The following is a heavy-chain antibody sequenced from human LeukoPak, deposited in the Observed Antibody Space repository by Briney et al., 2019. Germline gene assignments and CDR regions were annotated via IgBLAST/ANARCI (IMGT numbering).Heavy chain of an antibody. J-gene: IGHJ4*02. CDR3: ARVTQSERTYYYDSSGYYSLGFDY. CDR2: IYYSGST. CDR1: GGSISSYY. Sequence: SETLSLTCTVSGGSISSYYWSWIRQPPGKGLEWIGYIYYSGSTNYNPSLKSRVTISVDTSKNQFSLKLSSVTAADTAVYYCARVTQSERTYYYDSSGYYSLGFDYWGQGTLVTVSS. D-gene: IGHD3-22*01. V-gene: IGHV4-59*12.